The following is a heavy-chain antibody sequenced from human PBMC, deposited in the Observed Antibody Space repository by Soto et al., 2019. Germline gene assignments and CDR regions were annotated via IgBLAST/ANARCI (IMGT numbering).Heavy chain of an antibody. J-gene: IGHJ4*02. CDR1: GVTFSSYA. V-gene: IGHV3-23*01. CDR2: ISGSGGST. D-gene: IGHD3-22*01. Sequence: GGSLRLSCAASGVTFSSYAMGWVRQAPGKGLEWVSAISGSGGSTYYADSVKGRFTISRDNSKNTLYLQMNSLRAEDTAVYYCAKGPYIYESSGYYRDYWGQGTLVTVSS. CDR3: AKGPYIYESSGYYRDY.